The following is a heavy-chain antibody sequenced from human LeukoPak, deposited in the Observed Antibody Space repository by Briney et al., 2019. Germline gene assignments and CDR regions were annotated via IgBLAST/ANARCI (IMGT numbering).Heavy chain of an antibody. D-gene: IGHD6-19*01. CDR2: ISSSSSYI. Sequence: GGSLRLSYAASGFIFSSYSMNWVRQAPGKGLEWVSSISSSSSYIYYADSVKGRFTISRDNAKNSLYLQMNSLRAEDTAVYYCARDSSGWYDYWGQGTLVTVSS. CDR3: ARDSSGWYDY. V-gene: IGHV3-21*01. CDR1: GFIFSSYS. J-gene: IGHJ4*02.